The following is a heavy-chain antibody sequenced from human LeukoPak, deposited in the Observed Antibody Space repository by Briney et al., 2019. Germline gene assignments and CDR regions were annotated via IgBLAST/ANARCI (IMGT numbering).Heavy chain of an antibody. V-gene: IGHV3-7*05. CDR3: ARVRVSSYYGMDI. J-gene: IGHJ6*02. CDR1: GFTFSNYW. Sequence: GGSLRLSCAASGFTFSNYWMSWVRQAPGKGLEWVANINQDESEKYYVDSVKGRFTISRGNAKNSLYLQMNSLRAEDTAVYYCARVRVSSYYGMDIWGQGTTVTVSS. CDR2: INQDESEK. D-gene: IGHD2/OR15-2a*01.